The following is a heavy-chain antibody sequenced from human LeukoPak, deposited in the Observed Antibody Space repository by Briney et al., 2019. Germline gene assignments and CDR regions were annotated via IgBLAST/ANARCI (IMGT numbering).Heavy chain of an antibody. V-gene: IGHV4-34*01. CDR3: ARVRGYSYGPWYGMDV. D-gene: IGHD5-18*01. J-gene: IGHJ6*02. CDR2: INHSGST. CDR1: GGSFSGYY. Sequence: SETLSLTCAVYGGSFSGYYWSWIRQPPGKGLEWIGEINHSGSTNYNPSLKSRVTISVDTSKNQFSLKLSSVIAADTAVYYCARVRGYSYGPWYGMDVWGQGTTVTVSS.